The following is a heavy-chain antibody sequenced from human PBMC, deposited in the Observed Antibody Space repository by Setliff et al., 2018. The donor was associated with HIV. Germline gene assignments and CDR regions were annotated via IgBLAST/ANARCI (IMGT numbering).Heavy chain of an antibody. D-gene: IGHD3-22*01. CDR1: GFTFSKYA. J-gene: IGHJ6*02. Sequence: GASVKVSCKASGFTFSKYAINWVRQAPGQRLELMAWINAANGNSKYSQKFQGRVTITRDTSAKIAYMELSSLTSEDTALYFCARTDYDSSGYSYYGMDVWGQGTTVTVSS. CDR2: INAANGNS. CDR3: ARTDYDSSGYSYYGMDV. V-gene: IGHV1-3*01.